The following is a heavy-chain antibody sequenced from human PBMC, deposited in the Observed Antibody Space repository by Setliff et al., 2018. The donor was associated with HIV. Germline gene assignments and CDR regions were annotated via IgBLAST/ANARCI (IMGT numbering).Heavy chain of an antibody. CDR1: GFTCSDYY. D-gene: IGHD3-10*02. V-gene: IGHV3-11*01. CDR2: ISSSGSTI. Sequence: PGGSLRLSCAASGFTCSDYYMSWIRQAPGKGLEWVSYISSSGSTIYYADSVKGRFTISRDNAKNSLYLQMNSLRAEDTAMYYCARDKGPPPVVHLDYWGQGTLVTVSS. J-gene: IGHJ4*02. CDR3: ARDKGPPPVVHLDY.